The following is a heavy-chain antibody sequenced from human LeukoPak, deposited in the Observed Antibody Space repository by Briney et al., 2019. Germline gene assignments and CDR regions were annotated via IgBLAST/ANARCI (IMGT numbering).Heavy chain of an antibody. CDR3: ARDLGDDSSGYFAEDAFDI. J-gene: IGHJ3*02. CDR1: GYTFTSYG. Sequence: ASVKVSCKASGYTFTSYGISWVRQAPGQGLEWMGWISAYNGNTNYAQKLQGRVTMTTDTSTSTAYMELRSLRSDDTAVYYCARDLGDDSSGYFAEDAFDIWGQGTMVTVSS. V-gene: IGHV1-18*01. D-gene: IGHD3-22*01. CDR2: ISAYNGNT.